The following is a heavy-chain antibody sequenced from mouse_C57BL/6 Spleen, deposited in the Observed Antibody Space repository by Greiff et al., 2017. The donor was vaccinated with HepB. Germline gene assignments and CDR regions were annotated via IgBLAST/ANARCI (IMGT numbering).Heavy chain of an antibody. D-gene: IGHD1-1*01. CDR1: GYTFTDYE. V-gene: IGHV1-15*01. Sequence: VQLQQSGAELVRPGASVTLSCKASGYTFTDYEMHWVKQTPVHGLEWIGAIDPETGGTAYNQKFKGKAILTADKSSSTAYMELRSLTSEDSAVYYCTKTPSGSSYVDFDYWGQGTTLTVSS. CDR2: IDPETGGT. J-gene: IGHJ2*01. CDR3: TKTPSGSSYVDFDY.